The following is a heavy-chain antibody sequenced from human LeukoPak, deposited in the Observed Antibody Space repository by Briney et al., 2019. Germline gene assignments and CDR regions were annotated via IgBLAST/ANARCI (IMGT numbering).Heavy chain of an antibody. Sequence: GGSLRLSCAASGFTFTNSWMHWVRQAPGKGLVWVSRINSDGKTTTYADSAKGRFTISRDNSKNTLYLQMNSLRAEDTAVYYCAKGRRYSSGWYGDYWGQGTLVTVSS. CDR3: AKGRRYSSGWYGDY. D-gene: IGHD6-19*01. V-gene: IGHV3-74*01. CDR1: GFTFTNSW. CDR2: INSDGKTT. J-gene: IGHJ4*02.